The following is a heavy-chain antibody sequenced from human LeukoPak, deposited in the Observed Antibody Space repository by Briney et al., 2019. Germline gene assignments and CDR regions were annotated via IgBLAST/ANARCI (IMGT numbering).Heavy chain of an antibody. V-gene: IGHV3-30*04. Sequence: GRSLRLSCAASGFNFNSYAVHWVRQAPGKGLQWVAVISYDGSYKNYADSVKGRFTISRETSKTTLYLQMNSLRAEDTAVYYCATELRILSWGVDAFDIWGQGTMVTVSS. CDR1: GFNFNSYA. CDR2: ISYDGSYK. CDR3: ATELRILSWGVDAFDI. D-gene: IGHD3-16*01. J-gene: IGHJ3*02.